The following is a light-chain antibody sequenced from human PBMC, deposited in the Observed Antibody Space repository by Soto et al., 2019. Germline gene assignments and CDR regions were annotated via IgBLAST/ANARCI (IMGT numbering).Light chain of an antibody. CDR2: DVS. J-gene: IGLJ1*01. CDR1: SSDVGRYNY. Sequence: QSALAQPASVSGSPGQSITISCTGTSSDVGRYNYVSWFQQHPGKAPKLMIYDVSNWPSGVSDRFSGSKSGNTASLTISGLQAEDEADYYCSSFTSSSTFVFGTGTNVTVL. CDR3: SSFTSSSTFV. V-gene: IGLV2-14*01.